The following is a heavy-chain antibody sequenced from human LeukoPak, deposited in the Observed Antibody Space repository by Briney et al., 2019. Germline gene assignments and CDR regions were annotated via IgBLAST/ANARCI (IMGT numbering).Heavy chain of an antibody. CDR2: IYPGDSDT. D-gene: IGHD1-26*01. CDR3: TRLSGSQLDY. CDR1: RYSFTNHW. V-gene: IGHV5-51*01. J-gene: IGHJ4*02. Sequence: GESLKISCKGSRYSFTNHWIGWIRQMPGTGLEWMGTIYPGDSDTTYSPSFQGQVTISADNFISTAYLQWSSLKASDSAMYCCTRLSGSQLDYWGQGTLVTVSS.